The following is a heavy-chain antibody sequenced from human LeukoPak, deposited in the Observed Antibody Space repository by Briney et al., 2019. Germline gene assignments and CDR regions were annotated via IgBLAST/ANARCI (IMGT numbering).Heavy chain of an antibody. CDR3: ARNVAGTGDFDY. D-gene: IGHD6-19*01. V-gene: IGHV1-8*03. J-gene: IGHJ4*02. CDR2: MNPNSGNT. Sequence: ASVKVSCKASGYTFTDYDINWVRQATGQGLEWMGWMNPNSGNTGYAQKFQGRVTITRYTSISTAYMELSSPRSEDTAVYYCARNVAGTGDFDYWGQGTLVTVSS. CDR1: GYTFTDYD.